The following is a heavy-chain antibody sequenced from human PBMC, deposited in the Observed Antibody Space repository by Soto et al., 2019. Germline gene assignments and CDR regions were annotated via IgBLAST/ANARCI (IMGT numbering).Heavy chain of an antibody. D-gene: IGHD4-17*01. J-gene: IGHJ5*02. CDR1: GGSISSGDYY. Sequence: PSETLSLTCTVSGGSISSGDYYWSWIRQPPGKGLEWIGYIYYSGSTYYNPSLKSRVTISVDTSKNQFSLKLSSVTAADTAVYYCARAPNYGDYAGWFDPWGQGTLVTVSS. V-gene: IGHV4-30-4*01. CDR2: IYYSGST. CDR3: ARAPNYGDYAGWFDP.